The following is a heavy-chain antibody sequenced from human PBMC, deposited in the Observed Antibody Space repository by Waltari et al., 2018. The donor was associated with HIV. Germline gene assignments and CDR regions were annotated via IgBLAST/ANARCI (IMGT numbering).Heavy chain of an antibody. J-gene: IGHJ4*02. Sequence: SSYGMHWVRQAPGKGLEWVAVIWYDGSNKYYADSVKGRFIISRDNSENKLYLEMNSLRVEDTAVYYCARRDGYNLVDFWGQGTLVTVSS. CDR1: SSYG. CDR2: IWYDGSNK. CDR3: ARRDGYNLVDF. V-gene: IGHV3-33*01. D-gene: IGHD5-12*01.